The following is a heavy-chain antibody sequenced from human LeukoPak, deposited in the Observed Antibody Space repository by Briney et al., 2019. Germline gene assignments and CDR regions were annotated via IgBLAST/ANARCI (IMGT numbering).Heavy chain of an antibody. CDR3: AKENYFESSGYIDY. V-gene: IGHV3-30*18. CDR2: ISGDGSNT. D-gene: IGHD3-22*01. J-gene: IGHJ4*02. Sequence: GGSLRLSCAASGFTFKTYGVHWVRQAPGKGLEWVAVISGDGSNTNYADSVKGRITISRDNSKNTLYLQMNSLRTEDTAVYYCAKENYFESSGYIDYWGQGTLVTVSS. CDR1: GFTFKTYG.